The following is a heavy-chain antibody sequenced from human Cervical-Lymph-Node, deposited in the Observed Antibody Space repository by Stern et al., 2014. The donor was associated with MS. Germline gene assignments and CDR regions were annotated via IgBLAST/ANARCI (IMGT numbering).Heavy chain of an antibody. V-gene: IGHV1-3*01. Sequence: VQLVESGAELKKPGASVKVSCKAFGYTFTSYAIHWVRQAPGQRLEWVGWVIHGNGDTRYARNLQGRVTINRDTSANTAYMELNSLRSEDTAIYYCARDQTSTEKGLDYWGQGTLVTVSS. D-gene: IGHD1-1*01. J-gene: IGHJ4*02. CDR3: ARDQTSTEKGLDY. CDR2: VIHGNGDT. CDR1: GYTFTSYA.